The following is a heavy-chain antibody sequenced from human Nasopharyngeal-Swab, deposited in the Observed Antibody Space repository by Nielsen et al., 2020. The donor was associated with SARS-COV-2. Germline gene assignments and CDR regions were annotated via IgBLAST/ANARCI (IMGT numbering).Heavy chain of an antibody. J-gene: IGHJ5*02. Sequence: SETLSLTCTVSGCSISSYYWSWIRQHPGKGLEWIGYIYYSGSTNYNPSLKSRVTISVDTSKNQFSLKLRSVTAADTAVYYCARGDVTIFGVVGWFNPWGQGTLVTVSS. V-gene: IGHV4-59*01. D-gene: IGHD3-3*01. CDR2: IYYSGST. CDR3: ARGDVTIFGVVGWFNP. CDR1: GCSISSYY.